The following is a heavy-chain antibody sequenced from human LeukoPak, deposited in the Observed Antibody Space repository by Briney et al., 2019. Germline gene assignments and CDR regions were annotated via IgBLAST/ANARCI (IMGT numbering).Heavy chain of an antibody. CDR1: GYTFTSYD. V-gene: IGHV1-8*01. J-gene: IGHJ6*02. CDR3: ARCMARFWSGHDEHYYNYGMDV. CDR2: MNPNSGNT. Sequence: ASVKVSCKASGYTFTSYDINWVRQATGQGLEWMGWMNPNSGNTGYAQKFQGRVTMTRNASISTAYIELSSLRSEDAAVYYCARCMARFWSGHDEHYYNYGMDVWGQGTPVTVSS. D-gene: IGHD3-3*01.